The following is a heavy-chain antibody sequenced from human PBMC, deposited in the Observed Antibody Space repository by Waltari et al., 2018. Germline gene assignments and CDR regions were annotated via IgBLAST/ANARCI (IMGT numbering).Heavy chain of an antibody. Sequence: EVQLVQSGAEVKEPGESLRISCKGSEYNFGSYWIAWVRQMPGKGLEWMGMIYPGDSDTRYSPSVEGQVTMSADKSINTAYLQWSSLKATDTATYYCARDRTIRGVDYYDHWGQGTQVTVSS. CDR1: EYNFGSYW. V-gene: IGHV5-51*01. CDR3: ARDRTIRGVDYYDH. D-gene: IGHD3-10*01. CDR2: IYPGDSDT. J-gene: IGHJ4*02.